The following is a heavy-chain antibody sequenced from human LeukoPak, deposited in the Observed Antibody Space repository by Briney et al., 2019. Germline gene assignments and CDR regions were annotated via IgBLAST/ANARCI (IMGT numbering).Heavy chain of an antibody. CDR2: IWNDAP. V-gene: IGHV4-61*02. D-gene: IGHD3-22*01. CDR3: ARGRDSRGYQFKGFDS. CDR1: GDSLSTADYY. J-gene: IGHJ4*02. Sequence: SETLSLTCTVSGDSLSTADYYWNRIRQPAGEGLEWIGRIWNDAPSYKPSLKSRVTISIDTSKNQFSLRLSSVTAADTAVCYCARGRDSRGYQFKGFDSWGQGTLVTVSS.